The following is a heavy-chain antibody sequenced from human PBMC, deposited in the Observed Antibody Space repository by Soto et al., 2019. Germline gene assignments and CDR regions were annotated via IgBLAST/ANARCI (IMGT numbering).Heavy chain of an antibody. D-gene: IGHD3-3*01. Sequence: GGSLRLSCAASGFTFSSYSMNWVRQAPGKGLEWVSYISSSSSTIYYADSVKGRFTISRDNAKNSLYLQMNSLRAEDTAVYYCARDGNTIFGVVIIKSYYFDYWGQGTLVTVPS. CDR1: GFTFSSYS. CDR2: ISSSSSTI. CDR3: ARDGNTIFGVVIIKSYYFDY. J-gene: IGHJ4*02. V-gene: IGHV3-48*01.